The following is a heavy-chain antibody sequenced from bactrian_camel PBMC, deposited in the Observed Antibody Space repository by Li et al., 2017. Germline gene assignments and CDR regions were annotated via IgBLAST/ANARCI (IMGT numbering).Heavy chain of an antibody. CDR2: INGGGAGT. J-gene: IGHJ4*01. D-gene: IGHD1*01. CDR3: VKSDNLYGLDS. CDR1: GFTFSSCR. V-gene: IGHV3S25*01. Sequence: ESGGGSAQPGGSLTLSCAASGFTFSSCRMYWVRQAPGKGLEWVSAINGGGAGTYYADSVTGRFAISRDNAKNTVALQTNRLKPEDTAVYYCVKSDNLYGLDSWGQGTQVTVS.